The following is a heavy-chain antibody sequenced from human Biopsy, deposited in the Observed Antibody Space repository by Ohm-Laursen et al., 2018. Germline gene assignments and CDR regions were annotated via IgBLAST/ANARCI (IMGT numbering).Heavy chain of an antibody. D-gene: IGHD2-2*01. J-gene: IGHJ4*02. V-gene: IGHV4-59*07. CDR1: GGSIGGYH. CDR3: ARMPHFDY. Sequence: SDTLSPTCAVSGGSIGGYHWSWIRKSPGKGLEWLAYISYTGGITSNPSLNGRATMSLDTSKNQFSLRLIYVTAADTAVYYCARMPHFDYWGQGILVTVSS. CDR2: ISYTGGI.